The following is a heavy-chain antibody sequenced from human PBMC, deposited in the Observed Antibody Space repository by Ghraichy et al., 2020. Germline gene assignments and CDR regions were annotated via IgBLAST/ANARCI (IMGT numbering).Heavy chain of an antibody. CDR2: ISAYNGNT. CDR3: ARVGGPREIYYYYGMDV. Sequence: ASVKVSCKASGYTFTSYGISWVRQAPGQGLEWMGWISAYNGNTNYAQKLQGRVTMTTDTSTSTAYMELRSLRSDDTAVYYCARVGGPREIYYYYGMDVWGQGTTVTVSS. V-gene: IGHV1-18*04. CDR1: GYTFTSYG. D-gene: IGHD3-16*01. J-gene: IGHJ6*02.